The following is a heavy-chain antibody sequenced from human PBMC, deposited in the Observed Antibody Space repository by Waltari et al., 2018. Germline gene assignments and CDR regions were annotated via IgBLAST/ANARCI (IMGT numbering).Heavy chain of an antibody. V-gene: IGHV3-23*01. CDR2: IYLRGGNT. CDR1: VFTLSPYA. Sequence: EVQLLESGGGLVQPGGPMSLSCATYVFTLSPYAMSWVRQAPGKGLEWVSTIYLRGGNTFYAASVKGRFTISGDNSRNTLYLEMNSLRAEDTAVYYCAKELTRNCFDAWGQGTLVTVSS. J-gene: IGHJ4*02. CDR3: AKELTRNCFDA. D-gene: IGHD2-2*01.